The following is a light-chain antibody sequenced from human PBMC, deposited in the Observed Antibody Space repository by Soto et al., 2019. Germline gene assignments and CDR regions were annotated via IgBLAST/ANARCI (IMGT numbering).Light chain of an antibody. CDR2: DAS. V-gene: IGKV3-20*01. CDR3: HQYYRTPRK. Sequence: EIGLTQSPGTLSLSPGERATLFCRANQTLNLNYLAWYQQKPGQAPRLLIYDASTRATGTPDRFSGTGSATAFTLIISRLEPEDFAVYYRHQYYRTPRKLGQGTKVDIK. J-gene: IGKJ1*01. CDR1: QTLNLNY.